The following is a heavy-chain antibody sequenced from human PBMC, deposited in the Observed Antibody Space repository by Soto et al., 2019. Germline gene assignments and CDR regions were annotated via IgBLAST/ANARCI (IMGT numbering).Heavy chain of an antibody. J-gene: IGHJ4*02. Sequence: SLTCTVSGGSISSGGYYWSWIRQHPGKGLEWIGYIYYSGSTYYNPSLKSRVTISVDTSKNQFSLKLSSVTAADTAVYYCALYCSSTSCYYWAGFDYWGQGTLVTVSS. CDR3: ALYCSSTSCYYWAGFDY. D-gene: IGHD2-2*01. V-gene: IGHV4-31*03. CDR2: IYYSGST. CDR1: GGSISSGGYY.